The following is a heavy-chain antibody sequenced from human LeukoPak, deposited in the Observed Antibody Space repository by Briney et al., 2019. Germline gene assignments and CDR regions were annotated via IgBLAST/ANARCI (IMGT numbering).Heavy chain of an antibody. V-gene: IGHV5-51*01. CDR3: ARRGYCSSTSCTNFDY. D-gene: IGHD2-2*01. CDR1: GYSFTSYW. CDR2: IYPGDSDT. J-gene: IGHJ4*02. Sequence: GESLKISCKGSGYSFTSYWIGWVRQMPGKGLEWMGIIYPGDSDTRYSPSFRGQVTISADKSISTAYLQWSSLKASDTAMYYCARRGYCSSTSCTNFDYWGQGTLVTVSS.